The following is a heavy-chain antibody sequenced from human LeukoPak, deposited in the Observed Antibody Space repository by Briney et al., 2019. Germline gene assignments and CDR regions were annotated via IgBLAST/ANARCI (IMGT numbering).Heavy chain of an antibody. D-gene: IGHD1-1*01. CDR3: ASSRIDDFHFDY. Sequence: KPSETLSLTCTVSGASVSSSSHYWGWIRQPPGKGLEWIRSIYYSGSTYYNPSLKSRVTISVDTSKNQFSLKLSSVTAADTAVYYCASSRIDDFHFDYWGQGTLDTVSS. V-gene: IGHV4-39*01. CDR2: IYYSGST. CDR1: GASVSSSSHY. J-gene: IGHJ4*02.